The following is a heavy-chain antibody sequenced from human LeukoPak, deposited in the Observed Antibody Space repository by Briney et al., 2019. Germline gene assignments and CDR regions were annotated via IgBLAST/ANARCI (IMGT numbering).Heavy chain of an antibody. V-gene: IGHV3-30*03. CDR2: ISYDGGKK. D-gene: IGHD6-19*01. Sequence: GGSLRLSCAASGFTFSSYGMHWVRQAPGKGLEWVAVISYDGGKKYYAESMEGRFTISRDNSNSTLFLEMDSLRDEDTAFYYCARDRGGWYKDYFDIWGQGTMVTVSS. J-gene: IGHJ3*02. CDR1: GFTFSSYG. CDR3: ARDRGGWYKDYFDI.